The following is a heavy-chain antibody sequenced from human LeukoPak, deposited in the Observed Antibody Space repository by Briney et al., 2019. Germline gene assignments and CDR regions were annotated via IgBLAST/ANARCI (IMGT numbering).Heavy chain of an antibody. CDR1: GGTFSSYT. Sequence: ASVKVSCKXSGGTFSSYTISWVRQAPGQGLEGMGRISPILGIANYAQKFQGRVTITADKSTSTAYMELSSLRSEDTAVYYCAEGISSSSTKRYYYYMDVWGKGTTVTVSS. J-gene: IGHJ6*03. V-gene: IGHV1-69*02. CDR3: AEGISSSSTKRYYYYMDV. D-gene: IGHD6-6*01. CDR2: ISPILGIA.